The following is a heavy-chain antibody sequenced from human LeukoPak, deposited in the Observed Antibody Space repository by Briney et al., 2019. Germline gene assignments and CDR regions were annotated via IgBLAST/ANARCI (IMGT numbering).Heavy chain of an antibody. CDR1: GGSVSSNIYY. CDR2: IYYSGST. Sequence: SETLSRTCTVSGGSVSSNIYYWNWIRQPPGKGLEWIGYIYYSGSTNYNPSLKSRVTMSVDTSKNQFSLKLTSLTAADTAVYYCAREDSSGYLGYWGQGTLVTVSS. J-gene: IGHJ4*02. V-gene: IGHV4-61*01. CDR3: AREDSSGYLGY. D-gene: IGHD3-22*01.